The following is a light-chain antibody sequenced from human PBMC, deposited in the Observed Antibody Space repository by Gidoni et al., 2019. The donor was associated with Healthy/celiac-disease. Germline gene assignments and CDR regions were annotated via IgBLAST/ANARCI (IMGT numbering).Light chain of an antibody. V-gene: IGKV6-21*01. CDR1: QSIGSS. CDR3: HQSSSLPWT. J-gene: IGKJ1*01. Sequence: ETVLTQSPAFQSVTPKEKVPFTCRASQSIGSSLHWYQPNPDQSPKHLIKHASQSFSGVPSRFIGSGSGSDFTLTINSLESEYAATYYSHQSSSLPWTFXXXTKVEIK. CDR2: HAS.